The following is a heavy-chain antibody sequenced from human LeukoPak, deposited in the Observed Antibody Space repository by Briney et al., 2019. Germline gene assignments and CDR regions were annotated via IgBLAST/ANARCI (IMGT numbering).Heavy chain of an antibody. D-gene: IGHD3-22*01. CDR1: GFTFSSYW. CDR2: IKQDGSEK. V-gene: IGHV3-7*01. CDR3: ARDPPRYDSSGYFS. J-gene: IGHJ5*02. Sequence: PGGSLRLSCAASGFTFSSYWMSWVRQAPGKGLEWVANIKQDGSEKYCVDSVKGRFTISRDNAKNSLYLQMNSLRAEDTAVYYCARDPPRYDSSGYFSWGQGTLVTVSS.